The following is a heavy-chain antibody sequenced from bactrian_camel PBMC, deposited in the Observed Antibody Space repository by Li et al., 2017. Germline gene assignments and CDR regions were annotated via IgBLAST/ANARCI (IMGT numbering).Heavy chain of an antibody. Sequence: HVQLVESGGGSVQAGGSLKLSCVGSGFRTSSCGMGWYRQAPGKERELVSTMNSDRTTRYSESVKGRFTISRDKAKNTLYLQMDSLKTEDTGVYYCAACRSCSGGVCNGDFAYWGQGTQVTVS. D-gene: IGHD2*01. CDR1: GFRTSSCG. CDR3: AACRSCSGGVCNGDFAY. V-gene: IGHV3S55*01. J-gene: IGHJ6*01. CDR2: MNSDRTT.